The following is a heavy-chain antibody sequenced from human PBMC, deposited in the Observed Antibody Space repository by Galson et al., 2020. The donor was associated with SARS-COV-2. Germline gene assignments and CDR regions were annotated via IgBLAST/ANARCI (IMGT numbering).Heavy chain of an antibody. CDR2: ISSGSDRT. V-gene: IGHV3-11*01. CDR3: ASPPVAT. J-gene: IGHJ4*02. D-gene: IGHD2-15*01. Sequence: GESLKISCAASGFTFSDNYMMWIRKAPGKGLQWASYISSGSDRTYYADSVRGRFIISRDNAKNSLYLQMNSLRAEDTAVYSCASPPVATWGQGTLVTVSS. CDR1: GFTFSDNY.